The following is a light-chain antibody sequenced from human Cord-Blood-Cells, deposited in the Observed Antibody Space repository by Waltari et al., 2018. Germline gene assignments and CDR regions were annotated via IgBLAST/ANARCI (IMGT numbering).Light chain of an antibody. J-gene: IGLJ2*01. V-gene: IGLV2-11*01. CDR2: DVS. CDR3: CSYAGSYTLV. CDR1: SSDVGGYNS. Sequence: QSALTQPRSVSGSPGQSVTISCTGTSSDVGGYNSVSGYQQHPGKAPKRMIYDVSQRPSGVPDRFSGSKSGNTASLTISGLQAEDEADYYCCSYAGSYTLVFGGGTKLTVL.